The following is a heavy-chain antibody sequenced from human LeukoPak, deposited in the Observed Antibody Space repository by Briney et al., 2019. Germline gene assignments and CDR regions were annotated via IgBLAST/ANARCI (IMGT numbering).Heavy chain of an antibody. J-gene: IGHJ4*02. Sequence: PSETLSLTCTVSGGSISSGGYYWSWIRQPPGKGLEWIGEINHSGSTSYNPSLKSRVTISVDTSKNQFSLKLSSVTAADTVVYYCARGGGSGWYYFDYWGQGTLVTVSS. V-gene: IGHV4-39*07. CDR1: GGSISSGGYY. CDR3: ARGGGSGWYYFDY. CDR2: INHSGST. D-gene: IGHD6-19*01.